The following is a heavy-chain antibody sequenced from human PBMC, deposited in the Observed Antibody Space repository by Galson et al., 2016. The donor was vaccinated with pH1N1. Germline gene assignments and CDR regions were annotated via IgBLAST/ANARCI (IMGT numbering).Heavy chain of an antibody. Sequence: SLRLSCAASGFSFSDYYMSWVRQAPGKGLEWVSYIRSSRRDTNYADSVKGRFSISRDNAKNLLFLQMNSLRAEDTAVYYCARGGVSVAAVFDLWGQGARVTVSP. CDR3: ARGGVSVAAVFDL. CDR2: IRSSRRDT. CDR1: GFSFSDYY. J-gene: IGHJ4*02. V-gene: IGHV3-11*06. D-gene: IGHD6-19*01.